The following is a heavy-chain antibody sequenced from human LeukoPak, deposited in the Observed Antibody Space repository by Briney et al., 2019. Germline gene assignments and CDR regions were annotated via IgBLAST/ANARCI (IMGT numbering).Heavy chain of an antibody. J-gene: IGHJ6*03. CDR1: GFTFSSYS. D-gene: IGHD3-22*01. Sequence: GGSLRLSCVASGFTFSSYSMNWVRQTPGKGLEWVSYMSSSSTSIYYADSVKGRFTISRDNAKNSLYLQMNSLRAEDTAVYYCARPGEGGYPFFYYYYMDDWGKGTTVTVSS. CDR2: MSSSSTSI. V-gene: IGHV3-48*01. CDR3: ARPGEGGYPFFYYYYMDD.